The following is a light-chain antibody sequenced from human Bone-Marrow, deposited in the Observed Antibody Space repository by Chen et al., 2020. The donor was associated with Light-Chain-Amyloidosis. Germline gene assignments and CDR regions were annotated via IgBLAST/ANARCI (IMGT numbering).Light chain of an antibody. J-gene: IGLJ3*02. CDR1: NIGSTS. V-gene: IGLV3-21*02. CDR3: QVWDRSSDRPV. CDR2: DDS. Sequence: SYVLTQPSSVSVAPGQTATIACGGNNIGSTSVHWYQQTPGQAPLLVVYDDSDRPSVIPERWSGSNSGNTATLTSSRVEAGDEADYYGQVWDRSSDRPVFGGGTKLTVL.